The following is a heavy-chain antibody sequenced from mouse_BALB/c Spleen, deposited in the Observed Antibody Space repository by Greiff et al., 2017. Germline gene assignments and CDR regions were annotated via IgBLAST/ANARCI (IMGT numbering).Heavy chain of an antibody. D-gene: IGHD1-1*01. V-gene: IGHV14-1*02. CDR3: ARWYYGSSYYYAMDY. CDR1: GFNINDYY. J-gene: IGHJ4*01. CDR2: IDPENGNT. Sequence: EVQLQQSGAELVRPGALVKLSCKASGFNINDYYMHWVKQRPEQGLEWIGWIDPENGNTIYDPKFQGKASITADTSSNTAYLQLSSLTSEDTAVYYCARWYYGSSYYYAMDYWGQGTSVTVSS.